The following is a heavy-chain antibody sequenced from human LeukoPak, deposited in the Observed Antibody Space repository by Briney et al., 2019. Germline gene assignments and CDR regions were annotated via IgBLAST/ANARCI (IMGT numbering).Heavy chain of an antibody. CDR1: GFTFSSYE. CDR2: ISTSDAT. CDR3: ARHNGWYDY. D-gene: IGHD6-19*01. J-gene: IGHJ4*02. Sequence: PGESLRLSCAASGFTFSSYEMNWVRQAPGKGLEWISYISTSDATMYADSVEGRFTISRDNAKNSLYLQMNSLRAEDTAVYYCARHNGWYDYWGQGTLVTVSS. V-gene: IGHV3-48*03.